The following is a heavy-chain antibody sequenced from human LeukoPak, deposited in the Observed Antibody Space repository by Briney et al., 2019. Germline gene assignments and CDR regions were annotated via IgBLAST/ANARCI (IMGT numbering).Heavy chain of an antibody. Sequence: GGSLRLSCAASGFSVSSNYMSWVRQAPGKGLEWVSVIHSGGSTYYADSVKGRFTISRDNSKNTLYLQMNSLRAEDTAVYYCAREPGLIAATVWGQGTLATVSS. CDR3: AREPGLIAATV. V-gene: IGHV3-53*01. CDR1: GFSVSSNY. D-gene: IGHD6-13*01. CDR2: IHSGGST. J-gene: IGHJ4*02.